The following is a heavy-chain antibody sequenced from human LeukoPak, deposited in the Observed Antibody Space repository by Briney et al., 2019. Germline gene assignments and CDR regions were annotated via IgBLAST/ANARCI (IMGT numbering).Heavy chain of an antibody. D-gene: IGHD5-12*01. CDR2: IKRDGSEK. Sequence: GGSLRLSCAPSGFTFSGYWMTWVRQAPGKGLEWVAGIKRDGSEKYYVDSVKGRFTISRDNAKDSLYLQMNSLSAEDTAVYYCARLLSGYPEYYYYYFMDVWGKGTTVAVS. CDR3: ARLLSGYPEYYYYYFMDV. J-gene: IGHJ6*03. CDR1: GFTFSGYW. V-gene: IGHV3-7*01.